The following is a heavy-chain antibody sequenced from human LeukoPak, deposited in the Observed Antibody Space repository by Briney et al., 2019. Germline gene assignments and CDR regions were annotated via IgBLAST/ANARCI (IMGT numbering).Heavy chain of an antibody. CDR1: GYTCTDNY. CDR2: INPTSGGT. Sequence: ASVKVSCKASGYTCTDNYMHWVRQAPGQGLEWMGWINPTSGGTEYAQKFQGRVTMTRDTSITTAYMELSGLTSDDAAVYYCARAGAGGESFDYWGQGTLVTVSS. J-gene: IGHJ4*02. V-gene: IGHV1-2*02. CDR3: ARAGAGGESFDY. D-gene: IGHD1-14*01.